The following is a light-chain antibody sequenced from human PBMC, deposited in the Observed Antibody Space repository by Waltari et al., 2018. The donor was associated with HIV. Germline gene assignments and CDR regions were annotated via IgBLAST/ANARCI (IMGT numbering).Light chain of an antibody. CDR1: QSVSSSY. CDR2: GAS. CDR3: QQYGSSPPRWT. Sequence: EIVLTQSPGTLSLSPGERATLSCRASQSVSSSYLAWYQQKPGQAPRLLIYGASIMATGIPDRFSGSGSGTDFTLTISRLEAEDSAVYYCQQYGSSPPRWTFGQGTKVEIK. J-gene: IGKJ1*01. V-gene: IGKV3-20*01.